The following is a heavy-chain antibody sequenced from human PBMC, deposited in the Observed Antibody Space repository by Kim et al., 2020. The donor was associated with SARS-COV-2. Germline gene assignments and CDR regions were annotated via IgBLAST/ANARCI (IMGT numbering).Heavy chain of an antibody. D-gene: IGHD2-15*01. CDR3: ARGPYCSGGSCYSGYYYYGMDV. V-gene: IGHV6-1*01. CDR2: TYYRSKWYN. CDR1: GDSVSSNSAA. Sequence: SQTLSLTCAISGDSVSSNSAAWNWIRQSPSRGLEWLGRTYYRSKWYNDYVVSVKSRITINPDTSKNQFSLQLNSVTPEDTAVYYCARGPYCSGGSCYSGYYYYGMDVWGQGTTVTVSS. J-gene: IGHJ6*02.